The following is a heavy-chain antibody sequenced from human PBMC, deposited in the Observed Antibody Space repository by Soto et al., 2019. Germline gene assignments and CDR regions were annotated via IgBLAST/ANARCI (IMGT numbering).Heavy chain of an antibody. CDR3: VTARGPQGWFDP. J-gene: IGHJ5*02. D-gene: IGHD3-10*01. CDR2: IDGSGTII. Sequence: QVQLVESGGGLVKPGGSLRLSYAASGFTFSDYYMTWIRQAPGKGLEWVSYIDGSGTIIYYADSVKGRFTISRDNAQNSPFLQMNSLRAEDTAIYYCVTARGPQGWFDPWGQGTLVTVSS. CDR1: GFTFSDYY. V-gene: IGHV3-11*01.